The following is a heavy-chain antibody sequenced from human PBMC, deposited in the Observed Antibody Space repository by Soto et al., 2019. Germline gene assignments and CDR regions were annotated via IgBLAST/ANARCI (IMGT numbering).Heavy chain of an antibody. J-gene: IGHJ5*02. CDR3: ARRRYNDFWSGYNNWFDP. D-gene: IGHD3-3*01. CDR1: GGSFSGYY. CDR2: INHSGST. Sequence: PSETLSLTCAVYGGSFSGYYWSWIRQPPGKGLEWIGEINHSGSTNYNPSLKSRVTISVDTSKNQFSLKLSSVTAADTAVYYCARRRYNDFWSGYNNWFDPWGQGTLVTSPQ. V-gene: IGHV4-34*01.